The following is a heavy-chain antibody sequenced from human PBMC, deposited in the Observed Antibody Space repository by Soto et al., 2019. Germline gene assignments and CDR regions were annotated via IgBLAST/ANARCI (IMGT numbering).Heavy chain of an antibody. CDR1: GYSISSGYY. Sequence: SETLSLTCAVSGYSISSGYYWGWVRQPPGQGPEWIGTIYHNGRTYYNPSLNSRVTMSVDTSKNQFSLRLSSVTAADTAVYSCATYRKFFQIWGQGTKVTVSS. CDR3: ATYRKFFQI. CDR2: IYHNGRT. V-gene: IGHV4-38-2*01. J-gene: IGHJ3*02.